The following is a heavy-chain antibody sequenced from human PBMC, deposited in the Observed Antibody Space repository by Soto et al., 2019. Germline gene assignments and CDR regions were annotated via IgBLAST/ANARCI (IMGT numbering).Heavy chain of an antibody. CDR2: IHNSRST. Sequence: QVQLQESGPGLLRPSETLSLTCAVSRGSVSSDLFYWSWIRQPPGKGLEWIGYIHNSRSTNYNTSLKSRVTMSLDTPNNQFFLKLTSVTAADPAVYYCAREKRAGNWFDSWGQGTLVTVSS. CDR3: AREKRAGNWFDS. J-gene: IGHJ5*01. CDR1: RGSVSSDLFY. V-gene: IGHV4-61*01. D-gene: IGHD3-10*01.